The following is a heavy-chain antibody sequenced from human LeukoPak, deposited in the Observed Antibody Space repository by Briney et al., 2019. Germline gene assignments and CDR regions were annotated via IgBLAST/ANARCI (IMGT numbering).Heavy chain of an antibody. D-gene: IGHD6-13*01. J-gene: IGHJ3*02. CDR2: INWNGGST. V-gene: IGHV3-20*04. Sequence: GGSLRLSCAASGFTCDDYGMSWVRQAPGKGLEWGSGINWNGGSTGYADSVKGRFTISRDNAKNSLYLQMNSLRAEDTALYYCARDLAMAAAGNDAFDIWGQGTMVTVSS. CDR1: GFTCDDYG. CDR3: ARDLAMAAAGNDAFDI.